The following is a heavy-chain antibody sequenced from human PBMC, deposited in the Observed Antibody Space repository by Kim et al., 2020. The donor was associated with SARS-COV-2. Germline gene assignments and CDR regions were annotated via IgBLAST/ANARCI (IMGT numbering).Heavy chain of an antibody. V-gene: IGHV1-69*02. Sequence: QKFQGRVTITADTPTSTAYMELSSLRSEDTAVYYCARISTDYYYYYGMDVWGQGTTVTVSS. J-gene: IGHJ6*02. CDR3: ARISTDYYYYYGMDV.